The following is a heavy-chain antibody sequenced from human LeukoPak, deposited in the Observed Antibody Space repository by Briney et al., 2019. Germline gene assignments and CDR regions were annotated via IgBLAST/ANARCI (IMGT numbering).Heavy chain of an antibody. V-gene: IGHV3-9*03. D-gene: IGHD3-16*01. Sequence: GRSLRLSCAASGFTFDDYAMHWVRQAPGKGLEWVSGISWNSGSIGYAGSVKGRFTISRDNAKNSLYLQMNSLRAEDMALYYCAKDGAGDYVWGSLFDYWGQGTLVTVSS. CDR3: AKDGAGDYVWGSLFDY. J-gene: IGHJ4*02. CDR1: GFTFDDYA. CDR2: ISWNSGSI.